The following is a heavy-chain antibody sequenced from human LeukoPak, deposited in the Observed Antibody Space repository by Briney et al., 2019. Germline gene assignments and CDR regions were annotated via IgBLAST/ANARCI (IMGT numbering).Heavy chain of an antibody. CDR3: AKGGVSRGIVIVPPAVPPDS. V-gene: IGHV3-23*01. D-gene: IGHD2-2*01. J-gene: IGHJ4*02. CDR2: ISGSGGGT. Sequence: GGSLRLSCAASEFTFRSYAMSWVRQPPGKGLEWGSVISGSGGGTYYADSVKGRFTISRHNSKNTLYLQMNSLRAEDTAVYYCAKGGVSRGIVIVPPAVPPDSWGQGTLVTVSS. CDR1: EFTFRSYA.